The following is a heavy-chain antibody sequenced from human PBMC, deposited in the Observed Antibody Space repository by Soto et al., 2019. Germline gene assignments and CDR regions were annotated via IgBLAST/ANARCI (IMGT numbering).Heavy chain of an antibody. CDR1: GFTFTSSA. J-gene: IGHJ4*02. D-gene: IGHD1-1*01. Sequence: SVKVSCKASGFTFTSSAVQWVRQPRGQRLEWIGWIVVGSGNTNYAQKFQERVTITRDMSTSTAYMELSSLRSEYTAVYYCAADVGSGMATTRYYFDYWGQG. CDR2: IVVGSGNT. V-gene: IGHV1-58*01. CDR3: AADVGSGMATTRYYFDY.